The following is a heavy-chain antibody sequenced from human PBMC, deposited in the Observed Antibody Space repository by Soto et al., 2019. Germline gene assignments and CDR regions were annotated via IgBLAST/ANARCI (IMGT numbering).Heavy chain of an antibody. J-gene: IGHJ4*02. CDR1: GFTLRNYA. D-gene: IGHD1-20*01. V-gene: IGHV3-23*01. CDR3: AKAKNDYNWDNRPPFDY. CDR2: ISANDVGT. Sequence: GGSLRLSCEASGFTLRNYAMTWIRQAPGKGLEWVSLISANDVGTYYAESVKTRFTISTDQSRNTVYLQMDSLRADDTAIYYCAKAKNDYNWDNRPPFDYRGKGTLVTVSS.